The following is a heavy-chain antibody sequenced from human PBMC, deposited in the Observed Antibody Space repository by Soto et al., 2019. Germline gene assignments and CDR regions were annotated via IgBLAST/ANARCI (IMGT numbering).Heavy chain of an antibody. D-gene: IGHD6-19*01. CDR3: AKDRLEMADKYYYGMDV. Sequence: QVQLVESGGGVVQPGRSLRLSCAASGFTFSSYGMHWVRQAPGKGLEWVAVISYDGSNKYYADSVRGRFTISRDNSKNTLYLQMNSLRAEDTAVYYCAKDRLEMADKYYYGMDVWGQGTTVTVSS. J-gene: IGHJ6*02. CDR2: ISYDGSNK. V-gene: IGHV3-30*18. CDR1: GFTFSSYG.